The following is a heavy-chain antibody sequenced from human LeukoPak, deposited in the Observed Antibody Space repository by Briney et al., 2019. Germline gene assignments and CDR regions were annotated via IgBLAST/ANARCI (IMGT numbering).Heavy chain of an antibody. CDR2: IYYSGST. J-gene: IGHJ5*02. CDR1: GGSISSSDYY. CDR3: ARDQDGGWFDP. Sequence: SETLSLTCTVSGGSISSSDYYWSWIRQPPGKGLEWIGYIYYSGSTYYNPSLKSRVTISVDTSKNQFSLKLSSVTAADTAVYYCARDQDGGWFDPWGQGTLVTVSS. V-gene: IGHV4-30-4*01. D-gene: IGHD4-23*01.